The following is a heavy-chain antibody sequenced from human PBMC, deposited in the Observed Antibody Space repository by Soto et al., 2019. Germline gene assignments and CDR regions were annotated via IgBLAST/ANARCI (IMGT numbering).Heavy chain of an antibody. V-gene: IGHV1-69*13. CDR1: EGTFSSYA. Sequence: GASVKVSCKASEGTFSSYAISWVRLAPGQGXEWMGGIIPIFGTANYAQKFQGRVTITADESTSTAYMELSSLRSEDTAVYYCARESSSWYTTYYYYSGMDVWGQGTTVTVSS. CDR3: ARESSSWYTTYYYYSGMDV. CDR2: IIPIFGTA. D-gene: IGHD6-13*01. J-gene: IGHJ6*02.